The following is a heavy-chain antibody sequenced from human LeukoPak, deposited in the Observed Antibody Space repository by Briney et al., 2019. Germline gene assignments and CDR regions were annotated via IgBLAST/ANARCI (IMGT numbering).Heavy chain of an antibody. CDR3: AGIYFFRFPFWFDP. CDR2: ISSSGSTI. V-gene: IGHV3-48*03. D-gene: IGHD3-10*02. Sequence: GGSLRLSCAASGFTFSSYEMNWVRQAPGKGLEWVSYISSSGSTIYYADSVKGRFTISRDNAKNSLYLQMNSLRAEDTAVYYCAGIYFFRFPFWFDPWGQGTLVTVSS. CDR1: GFTFSSYE. J-gene: IGHJ5*02.